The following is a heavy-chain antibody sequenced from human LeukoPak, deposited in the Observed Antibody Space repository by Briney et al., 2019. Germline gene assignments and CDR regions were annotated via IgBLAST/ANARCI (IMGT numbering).Heavy chain of an antibody. CDR3: AKVGWFGDWYFDL. CDR1: GGSISSYY. Sequence: PSETLSLTCTVSGGSISSYYWSWIRQPPGKGLEWIGYIYHTGSTLNNPSLRSRLTISIDTSKNQFSLKLSSVTAADTAAYYCAKVGWFGDWYFDLWGRGTLVTVSS. CDR2: IYHTGST. V-gene: IGHV4-59*12. D-gene: IGHD3-10*01. J-gene: IGHJ2*01.